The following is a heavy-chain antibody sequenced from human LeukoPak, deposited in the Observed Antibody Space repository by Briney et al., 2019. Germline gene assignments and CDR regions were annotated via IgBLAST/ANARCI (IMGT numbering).Heavy chain of an antibody. J-gene: IGHJ4*02. V-gene: IGHV3-7*03. CDR3: ARGLVARPIDY. Sequence: GALRLSCVASGFTFSSFWMSWVRQAPGKRLEWVANIKQDGSAKYYVDSVKGRFTISRDNAENSVSLQLNSLTADDTAVYYCARGLVARPIDYWGQGILVTVSS. CDR1: GFTFSSFW. D-gene: IGHD6-6*01. CDR2: IKQDGSAK.